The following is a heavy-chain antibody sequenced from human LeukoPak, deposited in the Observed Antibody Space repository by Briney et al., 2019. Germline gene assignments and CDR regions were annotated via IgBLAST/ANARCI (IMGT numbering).Heavy chain of an antibody. Sequence: PSQTLSLTCTVSGGSISSYYWSWIRQPPGKGLGWIGHIYDSGSTNYNPSLKSRVTISVDTSKNQFSLKLSSVTAADTAVFYCASLTTADAFDIWGQGTMVTVSS. D-gene: IGHD3-22*01. V-gene: IGHV4-59*01. CDR2: IYDSGST. CDR1: GGSISSYY. CDR3: ASLTTADAFDI. J-gene: IGHJ3*02.